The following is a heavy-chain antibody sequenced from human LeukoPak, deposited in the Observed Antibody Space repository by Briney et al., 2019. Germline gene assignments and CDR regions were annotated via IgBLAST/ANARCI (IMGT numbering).Heavy chain of an antibody. Sequence: GGSLRLSCAASGFTFSSFAMSWVRQAPGKGLEWVSAISGSGGSTFYADSVKGRFTISRDNSKNTLFLQMNGLIAEATAVYYCAKDRSCSGSSCNVGSWGQGTMVTVSS. D-gene: IGHD2-2*01. CDR2: ISGSGGST. J-gene: IGHJ3*01. V-gene: IGHV3-23*01. CDR1: GFTFSSFA. CDR3: AKDRSCSGSSCNVGS.